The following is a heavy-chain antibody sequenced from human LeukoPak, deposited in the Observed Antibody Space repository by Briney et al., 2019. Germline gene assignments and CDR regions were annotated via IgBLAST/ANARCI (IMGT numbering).Heavy chain of an antibody. Sequence: ASVTVSCKASGYTFTGYYMHWVRQAPGQGLEWMGWINPNSGGTNYAQKFQGRVTMTRDTSISTAYMELSRLRSDDTAVYYCATISPLYYYDSSGYYYGRAFDIWGQGTMVTVSS. CDR1: GYTFTGYY. D-gene: IGHD3-22*01. V-gene: IGHV1-2*02. J-gene: IGHJ3*02. CDR3: ATISPLYYYDSSGYYYGRAFDI. CDR2: INPNSGGT.